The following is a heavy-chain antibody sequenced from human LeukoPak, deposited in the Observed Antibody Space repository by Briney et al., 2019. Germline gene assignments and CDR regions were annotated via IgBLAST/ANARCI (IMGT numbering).Heavy chain of an antibody. CDR1: GYTFTSYD. CDR3: ARVVSSSSSHYLDY. Sequence: ASVKVSCKASGYTFTSYDINWVRQAPGQGLEWMGWISAYNGNTNYAQKLQGRVTMTTDTSTSTAYMELRSLRSDDTAVYYCARVVSSSSSHYLDYWGQGTLVTVSS. V-gene: IGHV1-18*01. CDR2: ISAYNGNT. D-gene: IGHD6-6*01. J-gene: IGHJ4*02.